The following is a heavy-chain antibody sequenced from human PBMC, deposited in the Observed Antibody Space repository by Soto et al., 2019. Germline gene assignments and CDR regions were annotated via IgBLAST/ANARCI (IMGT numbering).Heavy chain of an antibody. CDR1: GFTFSSYA. Sequence: QVQLVESGGGVVQPGRSLRLSCAASGFTFSSYAMHWVRQAPGTGLEWVAVISCDGSNKYYADSVKGRFTISRDNSKNTLYQKMNSMRAENTAVYCCERGSSSGWDGDYWGQGTLVTVSS. D-gene: IGHD6-19*01. J-gene: IGHJ4*02. V-gene: IGHV3-30-3*01. CDR2: ISCDGSNK. CDR3: ERGSSSGWDGDY.